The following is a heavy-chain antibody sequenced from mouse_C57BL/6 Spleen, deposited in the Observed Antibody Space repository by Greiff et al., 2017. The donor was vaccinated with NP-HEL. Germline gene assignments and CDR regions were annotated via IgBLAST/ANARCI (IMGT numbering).Heavy chain of an antibody. D-gene: IGHD1-1*01. Sequence: VQLQQSGPELVKPGASVKISCKASGYSFTGYYMHWVKQSSEKSLEWIGEINPSTGGTSYNQKFKGKATLTVDKSSSTAYMQLKSLTSEDSAVYYCARSYYGSSRDWYFDVWGKGTTVTVSS. CDR1: GYSFTGYY. CDR3: ARSYYGSSRDWYFDV. J-gene: IGHJ1*03. CDR2: INPSTGGT. V-gene: IGHV1-43*01.